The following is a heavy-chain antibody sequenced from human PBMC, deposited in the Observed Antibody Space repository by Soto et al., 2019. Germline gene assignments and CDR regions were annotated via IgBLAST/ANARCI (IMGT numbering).Heavy chain of an antibody. CDR1: GCTFTSSA. CDR2: IVVGSGNT. CDR3: AADGSGSYYNGFYYYYYGMDV. V-gene: IGHV1-58*01. Sequence: SAKVSCKASGCTFTSSAVQWVRQARGQRLEWIGWIVVGSGNTNYAQKFQERVTITRDMSTSTAYMELSSLRSEDTAVYYCAADGSGSYYNGFYYYYYGMDVWGQGTTVTVSS. J-gene: IGHJ6*02. D-gene: IGHD3-10*01.